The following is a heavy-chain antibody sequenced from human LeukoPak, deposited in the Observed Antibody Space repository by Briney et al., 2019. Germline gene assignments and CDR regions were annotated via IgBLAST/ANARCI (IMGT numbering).Heavy chain of an antibody. J-gene: IGHJ6*02. Sequence: GGSLRLSCAASGFTVSSSSMNWVRLGPGNGLELVSVISSDGNTYYADSVKGRFTISRDNSRNTLSLQMHGLRADDTAVYYCARGQEQFSSPWQWGPRRKNFYYYGMDVWGQGTTVTVSS. CDR2: ISSDGNT. V-gene: IGHV3-66*01. CDR3: ARGQEQFSSPWQWGPRRKNFYYYGMDV. CDR1: GFTVSSSS. D-gene: IGHD6-19*01.